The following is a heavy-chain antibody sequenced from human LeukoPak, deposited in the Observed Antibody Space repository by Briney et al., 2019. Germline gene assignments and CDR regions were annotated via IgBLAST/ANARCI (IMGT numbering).Heavy chain of an antibody. CDR3: ASHYCSGNYCYSNGFDP. V-gene: IGHV3-30*03. D-gene: IGHD2-15*01. CDR1: GFTFSSYG. Sequence: PGRSLRLSCAASGFTFSSYGMHWVRQAPGKGLEWVAVISYDGSNKYYADSVKGRFTISRDNSKNTLYLQMNSLRAEDTAVYYCASHYCSGNYCYSNGFDPWGQGTLVTVSS. CDR2: ISYDGSNK. J-gene: IGHJ5*02.